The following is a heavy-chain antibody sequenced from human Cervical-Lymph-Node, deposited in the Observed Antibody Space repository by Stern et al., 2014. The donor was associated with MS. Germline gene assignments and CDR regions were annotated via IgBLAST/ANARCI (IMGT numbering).Heavy chain of an antibody. Sequence: QVQLVQSGGGVVQPGRSLRLSCAASGFIFSSHGMHWVRQAPGKGLDWVAVISYDGSNKYYADSVKGRFTISRDNSKNTLYLQMNSLRAEDTAVYYCAKDRSWESSGYYDYYHYYGMDVWGQGTTVTVSS. D-gene: IGHD3-22*01. CDR1: GFIFSSHG. J-gene: IGHJ6*02. V-gene: IGHV3-30*18. CDR2: ISYDGSNK. CDR3: AKDRSWESSGYYDYYHYYGMDV.